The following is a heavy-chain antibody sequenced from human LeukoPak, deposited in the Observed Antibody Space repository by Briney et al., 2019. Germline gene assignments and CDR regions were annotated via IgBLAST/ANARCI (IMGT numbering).Heavy chain of an antibody. D-gene: IGHD3-3*01. CDR2: INPNSGGT. Sequence: ASVKVSCKASGYTFTGYYMHWVRQAPGQGLERMGWINPNSGGTNYAQKFQGRVTMTRDTSIGTAYMELSRLRSDDTAVYYCASFRFLEWFPWYWGQGTLVTVSS. J-gene: IGHJ4*02. V-gene: IGHV1-2*02. CDR1: GYTFTGYY. CDR3: ASFRFLEWFPWY.